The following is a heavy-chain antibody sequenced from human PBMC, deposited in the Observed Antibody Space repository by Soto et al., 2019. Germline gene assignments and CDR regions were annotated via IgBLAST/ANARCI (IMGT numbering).Heavy chain of an antibody. V-gene: IGHV3-30*18. CDR2: ISDDGSNK. CDR3: AKDSLDYGGDEFFEY. D-gene: IGHD4-17*01. Sequence: QVQLVESGGGVVQPGRSLRLSCAASGFTFSTYGMHWVRQAPGKGLEWVAVISDDGSNKYYADSVKGRFTISRDNSKNTLYLQMNSLRAEDTAVYYCAKDSLDYGGDEFFEYWGQGTLVTVSS. J-gene: IGHJ4*02. CDR1: GFTFSTYG.